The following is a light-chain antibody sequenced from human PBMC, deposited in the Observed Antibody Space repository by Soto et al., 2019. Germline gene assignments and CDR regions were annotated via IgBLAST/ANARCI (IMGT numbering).Light chain of an antibody. Sequence: EIVMTQSPDTLSVSPGERATLSCRASQSVSSNLAWYQQKPGQAPRLLIYCASTRATGIPARFSGSGSETEFTLTISSLQSEDFAFFHCQQYNNWPYTFGQGTKLEIK. V-gene: IGKV3-15*01. CDR2: CAS. J-gene: IGKJ2*01. CDR3: QQYNNWPYT. CDR1: QSVSSN.